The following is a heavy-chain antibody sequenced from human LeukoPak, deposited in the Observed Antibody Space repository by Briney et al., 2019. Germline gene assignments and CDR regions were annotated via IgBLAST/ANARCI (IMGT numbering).Heavy chain of an antibody. CDR1: DGSIRTYY. CDR2: IYYRGDI. D-gene: IGHD3/OR15-3a*01. Sequence: SETLSLTCSVSDGSIRTYYWSWIRQSPGQGLEWIGNIYYRGDINYNPSLKSRVIISIDTSKNQFSLKVTSLTAADTPVYYCATNKDWAEADWGQGTLVIVSS. V-gene: IGHV4-59*03. J-gene: IGHJ4*02. CDR3: ATNKDWAEAD.